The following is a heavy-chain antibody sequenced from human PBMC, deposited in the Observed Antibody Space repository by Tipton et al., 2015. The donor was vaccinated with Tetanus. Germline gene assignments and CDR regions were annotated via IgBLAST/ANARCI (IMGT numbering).Heavy chain of an antibody. CDR2: ISYDGNHK. J-gene: IGHJ4*02. Sequence: FSGSFWSWVRQAPGKGLEWVAGISYDGNHKYYKDSVKGRFTISRDNSKNTLYLQMNSLRAEDTAIYYCAKAKPVITLAFFDYWGQGTLVTVSS. V-gene: IGHV3-30*18. CDR1: FSGSF. D-gene: IGHD3-16*01. CDR3: AKAKPVITLAFFDY.